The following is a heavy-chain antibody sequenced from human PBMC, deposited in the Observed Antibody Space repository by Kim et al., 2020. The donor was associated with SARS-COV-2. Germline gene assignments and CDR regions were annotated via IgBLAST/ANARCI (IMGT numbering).Heavy chain of an antibody. CDR3: ARGGIAVAEPFGEGDYYYYYGMDV. CDR1: GFTVSSNY. V-gene: IGHV3-53*04. D-gene: IGHD6-19*01. Sequence: GGSLRLSCAASGFTVSSNYMSWVRQAPGKGLEWVSVIYSGGSTYYADSVKGRFTISRHNSKNKLYLQMNSLRAEDTAVYYCARGGIAVAEPFGEGDYYYYYGMDVWGQGTTVTVSS. CDR2: IYSGGST. J-gene: IGHJ6*02.